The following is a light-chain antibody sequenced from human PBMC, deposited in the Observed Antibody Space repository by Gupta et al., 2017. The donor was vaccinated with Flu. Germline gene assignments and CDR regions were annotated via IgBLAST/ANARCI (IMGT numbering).Light chain of an antibody. CDR3: QQYNYPPRT. J-gene: IGKJ1*01. V-gene: IGKV4-1*01. Sequence: SLGERATINCKSSPSRSYNSKNKTFLSCYQQKPGQPPKLLIFWASTRKSGVPDLFSGGGSGADFAPTITSLQAEDVAFYYCQQYNYPPRTFGQGTQVEIK. CDR1: PSRSYNSKNKTF. CDR2: WAS.